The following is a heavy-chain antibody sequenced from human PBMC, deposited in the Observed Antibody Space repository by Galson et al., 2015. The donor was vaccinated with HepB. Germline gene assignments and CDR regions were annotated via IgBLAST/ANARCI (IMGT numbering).Heavy chain of an antibody. V-gene: IGHV1-46*01. J-gene: IGHJ3*02. CDR3: ARSGYCSSTVCENAFDI. CDR1: GYTFTTYY. Sequence: SVKVSCKASGYTFTTYYIHWVRQAPGQGLEWMGIINPSGGSTSYAQKFQGRVTMTRDTSTSTVFIELKSLRSEDTAMYYCARSGYCSSTVCENAFDIWGQGTMVTVSS. D-gene: IGHD2-2*03. CDR2: INPSGGST.